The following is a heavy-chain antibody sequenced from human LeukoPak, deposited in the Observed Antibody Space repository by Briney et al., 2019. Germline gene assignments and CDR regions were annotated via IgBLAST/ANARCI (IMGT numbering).Heavy chain of an antibody. CDR1: GGSITRTTYH. Sequence: SETLSLTCSVSGGSITRTTYHWGWIRQPPGKGLEWIGSMHYTGSGNYNPFLKSRVTMSVDTSKNQFSLKLSSVTAADTAVYYCARDRNPGGFDPWGQGTLVTVSS. V-gene: IGHV4-39*07. CDR2: MHYTGSG. D-gene: IGHD1-14*01. J-gene: IGHJ5*02. CDR3: ARDRNPGGFDP.